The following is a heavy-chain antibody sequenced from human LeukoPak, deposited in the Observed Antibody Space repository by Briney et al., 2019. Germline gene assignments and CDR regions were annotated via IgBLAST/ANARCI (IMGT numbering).Heavy chain of an antibody. Sequence: PGGSLRLSCAASGFTFSSYAMSWVRQAPGKGLEWVSAISGSGGSTYYADSVKGRFTISRDNSKNTLYLQMNSLRAEDTAVYYCARGSGLGGPGRGAFDIWGQGAMVTVSS. D-gene: IGHD2-15*01. CDR1: GFTFSSYA. V-gene: IGHV3-23*01. CDR3: ARGSGLGGPGRGAFDI. CDR2: ISGSGGST. J-gene: IGHJ3*02.